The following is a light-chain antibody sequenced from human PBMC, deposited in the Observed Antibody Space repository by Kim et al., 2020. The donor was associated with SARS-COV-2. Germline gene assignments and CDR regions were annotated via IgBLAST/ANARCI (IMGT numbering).Light chain of an antibody. CDR2: AAS. Sequence: ASVGDRVIITCRASQAVNKWLAWYQQKPGKAPKLLIYAASSLSSGVPSRFSGSGSGTDFTLTISSLQPEDFATYYCQQADTFPFTFGPGTRVDVK. CDR3: QQADTFPFT. CDR1: QAVNKW. J-gene: IGKJ3*01. V-gene: IGKV1-12*01.